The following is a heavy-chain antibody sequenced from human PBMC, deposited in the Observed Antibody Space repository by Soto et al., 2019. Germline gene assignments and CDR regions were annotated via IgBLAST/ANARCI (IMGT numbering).Heavy chain of an antibody. CDR2: IIPIFGTA. D-gene: IGHD4-17*01. CDR1: AVTISSYS. V-gene: IGHV1-69*13. Sequence: VKVSCNASAVTISSYSIICVQQAHRQGLEWMGGIIPIFGTANYAQKFQGRVTITADESTSTAYMELSSLRSEDTAVYYCARESRDAVYYYYGMDVWGQGTTVNVAS. CDR3: ARESRDAVYYYYGMDV. J-gene: IGHJ6*02.